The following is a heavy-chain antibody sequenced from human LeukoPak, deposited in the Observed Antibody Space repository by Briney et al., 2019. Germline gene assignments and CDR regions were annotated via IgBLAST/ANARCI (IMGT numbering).Heavy chain of an antibody. CDR2: INSDGSST. Sequence: GGSLRLSCAASGFTFSSYWMHWVRQAPGKGLVWVSRINSDGSSTSYADSVKGRFTISRDNAKNTLYLQMNSLRAEDTAVYYCARDGDYGDYLIKLDYWGQGTLVTVSS. D-gene: IGHD4-17*01. V-gene: IGHV3-74*01. CDR3: ARDGDYGDYLIKLDY. CDR1: GFTFSSYW. J-gene: IGHJ4*02.